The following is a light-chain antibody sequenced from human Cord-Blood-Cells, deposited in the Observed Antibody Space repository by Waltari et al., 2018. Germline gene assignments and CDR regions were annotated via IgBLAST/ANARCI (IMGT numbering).Light chain of an antibody. CDR2: DAS. CDR1: QDISNY. Sequence: DIQMTQSPSSLSASVGDRVTITCQASQDISNYLNLYQQKPGKAPKLLIYDASNLETGVPSMFSGSGSGTDFTFTISSLQPEDIATYYCQQYDNPPPYSFGEGTKLEIK. V-gene: IGKV1-33*01. J-gene: IGKJ2*03. CDR3: QQYDNPPPYS.